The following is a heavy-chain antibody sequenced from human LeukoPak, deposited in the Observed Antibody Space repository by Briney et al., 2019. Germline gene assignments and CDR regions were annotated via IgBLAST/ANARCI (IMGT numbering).Heavy chain of an antibody. Sequence: GGSLRLSCAASGFTFSSYGMNWVRQAPGKGLEWVSAISGSGGSTYYADSVKGRFTISRDNSKNTLYLQMNSLRAEDTTIYYCGRDLAGQWLPTGAFDIWGQGTMVTVSS. CDR1: GFTFSSYG. CDR3: GRDLAGQWLPTGAFDI. D-gene: IGHD6-19*01. J-gene: IGHJ3*02. CDR2: ISGSGGST. V-gene: IGHV3-23*01.